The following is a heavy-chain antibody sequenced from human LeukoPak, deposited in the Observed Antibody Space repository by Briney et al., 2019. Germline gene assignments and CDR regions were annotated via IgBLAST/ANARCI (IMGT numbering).Heavy chain of an antibody. Sequence: SETLSLTCTVSGGSISSSSYYWGWIRQPPGKGLEWIGSIYYSGSTYYNPSLKSRVTISVDTSKNQFSLKLSSVTAADTAVYYCARARSRRIPDYDYVWGSYRYICHFDYWGQGTLVTVSS. CDR1: GGSISSSSYY. J-gene: IGHJ4*02. D-gene: IGHD3-16*02. CDR3: ARARSRRIPDYDYVWGSYRYICHFDY. CDR2: IYYSGST. V-gene: IGHV4-39*07.